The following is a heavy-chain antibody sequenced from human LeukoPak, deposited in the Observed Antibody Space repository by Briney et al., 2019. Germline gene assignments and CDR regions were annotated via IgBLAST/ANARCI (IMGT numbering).Heavy chain of an antibody. D-gene: IGHD6-13*01. CDR3: AKEYSTPIAAAGPGSH. V-gene: IGHV3-23*01. Sequence: GGSLRLSCAASGFTFSSYAMSWVRQAPGKGLEWVSAISGSGGSTYYADSVKGRFTISRDNSKNTLYLQMNSLRAEDTAVYYCAKEYSTPIAAAGPGSHWGQGTLVTVSS. CDR2: ISGSGGST. CDR1: GFTFSSYA. J-gene: IGHJ4*02.